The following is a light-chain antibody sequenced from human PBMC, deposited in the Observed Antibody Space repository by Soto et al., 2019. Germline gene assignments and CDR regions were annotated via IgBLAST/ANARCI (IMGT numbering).Light chain of an antibody. CDR1: QSISSY. V-gene: IGKV1-39*01. CDR2: AAS. J-gene: IGKJ1*01. Sequence: DIQMTQSPSSLSASVGDRVTITCRASQSISSYLNWYQQKPGKAPKLLIYAASSLQSGVPSRFSGSGSGTEFTLTISSLQPEDFATYYCQQRYSTPRPFGQGTKVEIK. CDR3: QQRYSTPRP.